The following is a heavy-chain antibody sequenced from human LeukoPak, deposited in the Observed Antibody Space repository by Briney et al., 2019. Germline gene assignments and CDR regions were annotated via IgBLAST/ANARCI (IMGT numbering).Heavy chain of an antibody. D-gene: IGHD3-9*01. J-gene: IGHJ5*02. CDR1: GYTFTSYG. CDR2: ISAYNGNT. Sequence: GASVKVSCKASGYTFTSYGISWVRQAPGQGLEWMGWISAYNGNTNYAQKLQGRVTMTTDTSTSTAYMELRSLRSDDTAVYYCAREDDFDRLLSLTSWGQGTLVTVSS. CDR3: AREDDFDRLLSLTS. V-gene: IGHV1-18*01.